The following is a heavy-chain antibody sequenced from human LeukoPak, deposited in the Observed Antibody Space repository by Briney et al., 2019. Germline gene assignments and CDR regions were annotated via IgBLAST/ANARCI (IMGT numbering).Heavy chain of an antibody. CDR3: ASYYYDSSGYTDAFDI. V-gene: IGHV4-39*01. D-gene: IGHD3-22*01. CDR2: IYYSGST. Sequence: SETLSLTCTVSGGSISSSSYYWGWLRQPPGKGLEGIVSIYYSGSTYYNPSLKSRVPISVDTSKNQFSLKLSSVTAADTAVYYCASYYYDSSGYTDAFDIWGQGTMVTVSS. CDR1: GGSISSSSYY. J-gene: IGHJ3*02.